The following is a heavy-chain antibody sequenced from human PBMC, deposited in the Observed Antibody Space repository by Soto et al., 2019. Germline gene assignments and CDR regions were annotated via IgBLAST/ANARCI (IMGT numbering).Heavy chain of an antibody. CDR2: IYPSDSDT. D-gene: IGHD3-16*01. V-gene: IGHV5-51*01. Sequence: GEYLKISCKASGYDFSTHWIGWVRHMPGKGLQWMAIIYPSDSDTKYSPSFQGHVTISVDKSISTAYLQWSGLQASDSAKYYCARLFTAAGFWDYFDYWGPGTLVTV. J-gene: IGHJ4*02. CDR3: ARLFTAAGFWDYFDY. CDR1: GYDFSTHW.